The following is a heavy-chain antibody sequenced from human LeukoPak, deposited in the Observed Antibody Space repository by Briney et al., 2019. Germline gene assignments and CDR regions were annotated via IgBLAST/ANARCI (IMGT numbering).Heavy chain of an antibody. Sequence: SETLSLTCDVSVYSIRSGYHWGWIRPAPGKGLEWIGTVYHNGNIYYNPSFRALVTISVDTSKGQFYLRFSSVTDADTAVYYCARDPRWLTPDCTSPGCFVNWFDPWGQGTQVTVSS. CDR1: VYSIRSGYH. CDR3: ARDPRWLTPDCTSPGCFVNWFDP. CDR2: VYHNGNI. V-gene: IGHV4-38-2*02. J-gene: IGHJ5*02. D-gene: IGHD2-2*01.